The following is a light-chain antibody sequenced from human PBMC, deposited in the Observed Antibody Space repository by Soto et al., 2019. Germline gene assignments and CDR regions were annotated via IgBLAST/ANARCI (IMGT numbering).Light chain of an antibody. J-gene: IGKJ1*01. V-gene: IGKV3-20*01. CDR2: VAS. CDR3: QQYGSLAWA. CDR1: QSVGSDF. Sequence: EIVLTQSPGTLSLSPGERATLSCRASQSVGSDFLAWYQQRPGQPPWILIFVASGRATGIPDRFSGSGSGTDFTLTISRLEPVDFAVYYCQQYGSLAWAFGQGTKVEIK.